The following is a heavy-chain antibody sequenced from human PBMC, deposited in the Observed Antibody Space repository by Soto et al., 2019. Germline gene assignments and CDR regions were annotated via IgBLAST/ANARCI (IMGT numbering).Heavy chain of an antibody. CDR2: NSGSSGYT. V-gene: IGHV3-21*01. CDR1: GFTLSTYS. Sequence: GGSLRLPCAASGFTLSTYSMFWVRQAPGRGLEGVSFNSGSSGYTFYADSVKGRFTISRDNAKNSLYLQMNSLRVEDTAVYYCARMLACSGVTFYLLIDYWGQGTLVTVSS. D-gene: IGHD2-8*02. CDR3: ARMLACSGVTFYLLIDY. J-gene: IGHJ4*02.